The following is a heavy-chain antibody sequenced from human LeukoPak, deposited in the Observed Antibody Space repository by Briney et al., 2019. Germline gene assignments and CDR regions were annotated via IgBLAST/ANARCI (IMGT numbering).Heavy chain of an antibody. Sequence: VGSLILSCAASGFTFSSYAMSWVRQAPGKGLEWVSAISGSSGSTYYADSVQGLFTISRDNSKNTLYLQMSSLRAEDTAVYYCEKRRWFDAWGKGTLVTVSS. CDR2: ISGSSGST. V-gene: IGHV3-23*01. J-gene: IGHJ5*02. CDR3: EKRRWFDA. CDR1: GFTFSSYA.